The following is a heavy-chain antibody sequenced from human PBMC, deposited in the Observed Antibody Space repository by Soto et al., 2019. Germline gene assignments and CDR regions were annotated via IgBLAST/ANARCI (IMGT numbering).Heavy chain of an antibody. CDR2: INSDGSST. CDR1: GFTFSSYW. V-gene: IGHV3-74*01. CDR3: AREIWGYDILTGYYP. Sequence: LRLSCAASGFTFSSYWMHWVRQAPGKGLVWVSRINSDGSSTSYADSVKGRFTISRDNAKNTLYLQMNSLRAEDTAVYYCAREIWGYDILTGYYPWGQGTLVTVSS. J-gene: IGHJ5*02. D-gene: IGHD3-9*01.